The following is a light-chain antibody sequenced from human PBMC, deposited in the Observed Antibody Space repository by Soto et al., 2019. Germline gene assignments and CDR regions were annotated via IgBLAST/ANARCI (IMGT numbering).Light chain of an antibody. J-gene: IGKJ4*01. CDR1: QTVCSNY. CDR2: DAS. V-gene: IGKV3D-20*01. Sequence: EIVLTQSPATLSLSPGDRATLSCGASQTVCSNYLAWYQQKPGLAPRLLIYDASSRATGIPDRFRGSGSGTDFTLTISRLEPEDFAVYYCQQYGDSPRGTFGGGTKVEIK. CDR3: QQYGDSPRGT.